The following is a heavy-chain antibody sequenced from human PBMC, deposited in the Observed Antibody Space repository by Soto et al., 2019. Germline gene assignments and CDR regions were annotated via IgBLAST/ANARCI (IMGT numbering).Heavy chain of an antibody. CDR2: ISSFNGNT. CDR1: GYTFSDYG. D-gene: IGHD3-3*01. CDR3: ASDSGRLKIFGVALVHMDV. V-gene: IGHV1-18*01. J-gene: IGHJ6*02. Sequence: QVQLVQSGDEVKKPGSSVKVSCKASGYTFSDYGFTWVRQAPGQGLEWMGWISSFNGNTKYAQNFQGRVTMTIDISTNTAYMELMSLTYDDAAVYYCASDSGRLKIFGVALVHMDVWGQGTTVTVSS.